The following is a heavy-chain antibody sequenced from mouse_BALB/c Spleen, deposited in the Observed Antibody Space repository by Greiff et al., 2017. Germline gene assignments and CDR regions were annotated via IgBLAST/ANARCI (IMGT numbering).Heavy chain of an antibody. D-gene: IGHD2-12*01. CDR3: ARDDVGAMDY. CDR1: GFTFSSFG. J-gene: IGHJ4*01. CDR2: ISSGSSTI. V-gene: IGHV5-17*02. Sequence: DVHLVESGGGLVQPGGSRKLSCAASGFTFSSFGMHWVRQAPEKGLEWVAYISSGSSTIYYADTVKGRFTISRDNPKNTLFLQMTSLRSEDTAMYYCARDDVGAMDYWGQGTSVTVSS.